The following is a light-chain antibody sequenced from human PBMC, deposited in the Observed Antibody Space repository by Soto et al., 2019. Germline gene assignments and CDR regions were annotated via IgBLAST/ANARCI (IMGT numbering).Light chain of an antibody. CDR1: QSLLHSNGYNY. Sequence: DIVMTQSPLSLPVTPGEPASISCRSSQSLLHSNGYNYLHWYLQKPGQSPQLLIYLGSNRASGVPDRFRGSGSGTDFTLKISRVEAEDVGVYYCMQALQTPFTFGPGTKVDIK. CDR2: LGS. CDR3: MQALQTPFT. V-gene: IGKV2-28*01. J-gene: IGKJ3*01.